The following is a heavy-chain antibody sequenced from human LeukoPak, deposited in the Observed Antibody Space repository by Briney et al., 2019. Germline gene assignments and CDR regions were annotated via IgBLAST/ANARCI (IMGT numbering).Heavy chain of an antibody. CDR1: GGTFSSYA. Sequence: GASVKVSCKASGGTFSSYAISWVRQAPGQGLEWMGGIIPIFGTANYAQKFQGRVTITADESTSTAYMELSSLRSEDTAVYYCARAADYGGNSGEYFDYWGQGTLVTVSS. V-gene: IGHV1-69*13. D-gene: IGHD4-23*01. CDR3: ARAADYGGNSGEYFDY. J-gene: IGHJ4*02. CDR2: IIPIFGTA.